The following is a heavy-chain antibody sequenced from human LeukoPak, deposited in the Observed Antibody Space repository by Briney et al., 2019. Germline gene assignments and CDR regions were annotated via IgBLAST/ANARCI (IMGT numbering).Heavy chain of an antibody. CDR2: IYDSGST. J-gene: IGHJ4*02. CDR1: GGSISDYY. CDR3: ARESSDYGDFEDY. V-gene: IGHV4-59*12. Sequence: KPSETLSLTCTVSGGSISDYYWSWIRQPPGKGLEWNGYIYDSGSTNYNPSLKSRVTISVDTSKNQFSLKLSSVTAADTAVYYCARESSDYGDFEDYWGQGTLVTVSS. D-gene: IGHD4-17*01.